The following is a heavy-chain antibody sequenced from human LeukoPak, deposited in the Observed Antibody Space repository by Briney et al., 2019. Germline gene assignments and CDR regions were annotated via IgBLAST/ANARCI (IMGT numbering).Heavy chain of an antibody. CDR1: GGSISSSSYY. D-gene: IGHD3-3*01. J-gene: IGHJ3*02. CDR3: ASIFYDFWSGDDAFDI. Sequence: SETLSLTCTVSGGSISSSSYYWGWIRQPPGKGLEWIGSIYYSGSTYYNPSLKSRVTISVDTSKNQFSLKLSSVTAADTAVYYCASIFYDFWSGDDAFDIWGQGTMATVSS. V-gene: IGHV4-39*01. CDR2: IYYSGST.